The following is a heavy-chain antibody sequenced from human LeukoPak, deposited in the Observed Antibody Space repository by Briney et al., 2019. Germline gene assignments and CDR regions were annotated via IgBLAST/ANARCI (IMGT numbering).Heavy chain of an antibody. CDR3: AREGIAAAGTYLDY. CDR2: IWYDGSNE. Sequence: GGSLRLSCAASVLTFSSYGMHWVRQAPGKGLEWVAVIWYDGSNEYYADSVKGRFTISRDNSKNTLYLQMNSLRAEDTAVYYCAREGIAAAGTYLDYWGQGTLVTVSS. CDR1: VLTFSSYG. V-gene: IGHV3-33*01. J-gene: IGHJ4*02. D-gene: IGHD6-13*01.